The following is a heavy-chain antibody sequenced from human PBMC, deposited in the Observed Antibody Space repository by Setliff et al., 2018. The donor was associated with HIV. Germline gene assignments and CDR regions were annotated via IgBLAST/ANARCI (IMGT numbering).Heavy chain of an antibody. D-gene: IGHD6-19*01. CDR2: ISAYNGNT. CDR3: ARDGYSSGWYIYSFDP. J-gene: IGHJ5*02. Sequence: ASVKVSCKASGYTFTSYGISWVRQAPGQGLEWMGWISAYNGNTNYAQKLQGRVTMTTDTSTSTAYMELRSLRSDDTAVYYCARDGYSSGWYIYSFDPWGRGTLVTVSS. CDR1: GYTFTSYG. V-gene: IGHV1-18*01.